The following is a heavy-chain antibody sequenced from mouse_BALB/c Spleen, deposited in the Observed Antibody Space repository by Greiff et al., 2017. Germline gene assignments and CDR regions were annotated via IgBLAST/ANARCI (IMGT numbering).Heavy chain of an antibody. CDR1: GYSITSDYA. Sequence: VQLQQSGPGLVKPSQSLSLTCTVTGYSITSDYAWNWIRQFPGNKLEWMGYISYSGSTSYNPSLKSRISITRDTSKNQFFLQLNSVTTEDTATYYCARGGAYWGQGTLVTVSA. CDR2: ISYSGST. CDR3: ARGGAY. J-gene: IGHJ3*01. V-gene: IGHV3-2*02.